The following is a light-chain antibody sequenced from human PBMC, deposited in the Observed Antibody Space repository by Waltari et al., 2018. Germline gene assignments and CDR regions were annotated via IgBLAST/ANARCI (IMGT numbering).Light chain of an antibody. J-gene: IGKJ1*01. CDR1: QSVSRAF. CDR2: GAS. CDR3: QHYLRLPVT. Sequence: EIVLTQSPGTLSLSLGERATVSCRASQSVSRAFAWYQQTPGQAPRLLIYGASTRATGIPDRFSGSGSGTDFSLTISRLEPDDFAVYYCQHYLRLPVTFGQGTTVEI. V-gene: IGKV3-20*01.